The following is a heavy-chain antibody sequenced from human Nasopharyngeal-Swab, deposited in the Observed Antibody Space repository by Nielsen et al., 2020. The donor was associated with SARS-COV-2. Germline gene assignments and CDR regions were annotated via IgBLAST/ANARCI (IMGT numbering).Heavy chain of an antibody. V-gene: IGHV4-31*02. CDR2: IYYSGST. D-gene: IGHD1-26*01. Sequence: WIRQPPGKGLEWIGYIYYSGSTYYNPSLKSRVTISVDTSKNQFSLKLSSVTAADTAVYYCARVSWSSGSYSPLYWGQGTLVTVSS. CDR3: ARVSWSSGSYSPLY. J-gene: IGHJ4*01.